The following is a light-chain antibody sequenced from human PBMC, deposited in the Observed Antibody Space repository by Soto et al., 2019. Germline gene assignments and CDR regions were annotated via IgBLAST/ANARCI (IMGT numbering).Light chain of an antibody. CDR1: QSAGNF. CDR2: YIS. Sequence: IVSTQSPSTLSVSPGETASLSCRASQSAGNFLAWYQQTPGQAPRLLIYYISTRATGLPARFSGSGSGTEFTLTINSPQSEDSAVYYCQQHNQWPITFGQGTRLEI. J-gene: IGKJ5*01. CDR3: QQHNQWPIT. V-gene: IGKV3D-15*01.